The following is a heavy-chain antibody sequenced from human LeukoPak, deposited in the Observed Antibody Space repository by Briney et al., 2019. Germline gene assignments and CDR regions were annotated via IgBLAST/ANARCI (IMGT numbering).Heavy chain of an antibody. CDR2: IKQDGSEK. CDR3: AKDSVYYFDY. J-gene: IGHJ4*02. V-gene: IGHV3-7*01. CDR1: GFTFSSYW. Sequence: GGSLRLSCAASGFTFSSYWMSWVRQAPGKGLEWVANIKQDGSEKYYVDSVKGRFTISRDNSKNTLYLQMNSLRAEDTAVYYCAKDSVYYFDYWGQGTLVTVSS.